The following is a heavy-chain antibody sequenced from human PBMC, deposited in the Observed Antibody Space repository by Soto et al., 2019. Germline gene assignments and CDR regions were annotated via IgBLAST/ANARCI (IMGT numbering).Heavy chain of an antibody. CDR1: GFTFSSYA. V-gene: IGHV3-23*01. CDR2: ISGSGGST. D-gene: IGHD3-3*01. CDR3: ANIGGDYDFWSGYLRDWFDP. Sequence: EVQLLESGGGLVQPGGSLRLSCAASGFTFSSYAMSWVHQAPGKGLEWVSAISGSGGSTYYADSVKGRFTISRDNSKNTLYLQMNSLRAEDTAVYYCANIGGDYDFWSGYLRDWFDPWGQGTLVTVSS. J-gene: IGHJ5*02.